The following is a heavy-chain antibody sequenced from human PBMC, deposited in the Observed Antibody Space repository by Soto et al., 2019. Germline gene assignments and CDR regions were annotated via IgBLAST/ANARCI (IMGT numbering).Heavy chain of an antibody. CDR2: ISSSSSNI. V-gene: IGHV3-48*02. Sequence: DVQLVESGGGLVQPGGSLRLSCTASGFTFSSRAMNWVRQFPGRGLEWVSYISSSSSNIDYADPVKGRFTVSRDNAKNSLYLQMNTLRDEDTAVYYCASDRSLGSNWYYYLESWGQGTLVTVSS. CDR3: ASDRSLGSNWYYYLES. D-gene: IGHD3-16*01. CDR1: GFTFSSRA. J-gene: IGHJ4*02.